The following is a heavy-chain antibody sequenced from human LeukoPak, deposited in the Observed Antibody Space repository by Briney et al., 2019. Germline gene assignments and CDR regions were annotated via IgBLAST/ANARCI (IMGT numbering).Heavy chain of an antibody. CDR3: AREGLLGLGMYYYYYYYMDV. V-gene: IGHV3-7*01. Sequence: GGSLRLSCAASGFTFSSYSMNWVRQAPGKGLEWVANIKQDGSEKYYVDSVKGRFTISRDNAKNSLYLQMNSLRAEDTAVYYCAREGLLGLGMYYYYYYYMDVWGKGTTVTVSS. D-gene: IGHD3-22*01. J-gene: IGHJ6*03. CDR1: GFTFSSYS. CDR2: IKQDGSEK.